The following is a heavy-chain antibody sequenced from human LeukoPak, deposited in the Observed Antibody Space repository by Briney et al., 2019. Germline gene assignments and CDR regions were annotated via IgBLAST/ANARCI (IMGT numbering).Heavy chain of an antibody. CDR3: AKDLPHETGMDV. J-gene: IGHJ6*04. Sequence: GGSLRLSCAASGFTFSSYGMHWVRQAPGKGLECVAFIRYDGSNKYYADSVKGRFTISRDNSKNTLYLQMNSLRAEDTAVYYCAKDLPHETGMDVWGKGTTVTVSS. CDR1: GFTFSSYG. V-gene: IGHV3-30*02. CDR2: IRYDGSNK.